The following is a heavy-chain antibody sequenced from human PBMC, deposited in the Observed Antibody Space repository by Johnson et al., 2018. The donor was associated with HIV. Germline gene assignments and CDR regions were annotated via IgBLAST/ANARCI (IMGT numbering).Heavy chain of an antibody. V-gene: IGHV3-25*03. J-gene: IGHJ3*02. Sequence: VQLVESGGGLAKPAWSPRLSCAASQFTFSFHYMNCVRQAPGNGLELVGQVNPKGGNTYLIDSGKGRLTISRDNAKNSLYLQMNSLRAEDTAVYYCARVRWLQLGAFDIWGQGTMVTVSS. D-gene: IGHD5-24*01. CDR2: VNPKGGNT. CDR3: ARVRWLQLGAFDI. CDR1: QFTFSFHY.